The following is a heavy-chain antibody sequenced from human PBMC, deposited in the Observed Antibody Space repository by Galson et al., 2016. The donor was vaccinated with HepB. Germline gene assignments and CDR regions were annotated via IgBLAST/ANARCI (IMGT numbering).Heavy chain of an antibody. J-gene: IGHJ4*02. CDR3: ASGHVVVVPVGRH. Sequence: ETLSLTCTVSGGSIRSKSYYWGWIRQPPGKGLQWIGSIFFSGTTHYNPSLKSRVTISVDTSKNQFSLRLSSVTAADTAVYFCASGHVVVVPVGRHWGQGTLVIVSS. V-gene: IGHV4-39*01. CDR2: IFFSGTT. D-gene: IGHD2-15*01. CDR1: GGSIRSKSYY.